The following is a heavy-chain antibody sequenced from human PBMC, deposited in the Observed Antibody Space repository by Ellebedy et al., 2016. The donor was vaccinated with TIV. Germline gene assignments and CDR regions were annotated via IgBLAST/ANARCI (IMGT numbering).Heavy chain of an antibody. J-gene: IGHJ4*02. Sequence: GESLKISCSASEFTFSTYWINWVRQAPGKGLEWVANIKQDGTEANYVDSVKGRFTISRDNAKNSVSLQMSSLRDEDTAVYYCARGPSDYGDIQLDYWGQGALVTVSS. CDR3: ARGPSDYGDIQLDY. V-gene: IGHV3-7*03. CDR1: EFTFSTYW. D-gene: IGHD4-17*01. CDR2: IKQDGTEA.